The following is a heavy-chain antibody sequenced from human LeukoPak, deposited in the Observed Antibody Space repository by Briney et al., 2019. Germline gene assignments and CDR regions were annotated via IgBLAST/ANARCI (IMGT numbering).Heavy chain of an antibody. CDR3: ARGSSYNWNYWDYDAFDI. J-gene: IGHJ3*02. CDR2: INPNSGGT. D-gene: IGHD1-7*01. V-gene: IGHV1-2*02. Sequence: ASVKVSCKASGYTFTGYYMHWVRQAPGQGLEWMGWINPNSGGTNYAQKFQGRVTMTRDTSISTAYMELSRLRSDDTAVYYCARGSSYNWNYWDYDAFDIWGQGTMVTVSS. CDR1: GYTFTGYY.